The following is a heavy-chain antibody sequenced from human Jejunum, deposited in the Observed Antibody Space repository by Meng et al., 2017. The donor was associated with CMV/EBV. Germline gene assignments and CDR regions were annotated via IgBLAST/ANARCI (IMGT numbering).Heavy chain of an antibody. CDR1: EGSVMSRRCY. J-gene: IGHJ4*02. Sequence: SEGSVMSRRCYWGRIGRPRGKGMEWIGNILYNRSTLYNLSLKSRDTITIDESKNQFSLKLSSVATADTAIYYCARAVGGRRSTIFDSWGQGALSPSPQ. CDR3: ARAVGGRRSTIFDS. V-gene: IGHV4-39*07. CDR2: ILYNRST. D-gene: IGHD3-3*01.